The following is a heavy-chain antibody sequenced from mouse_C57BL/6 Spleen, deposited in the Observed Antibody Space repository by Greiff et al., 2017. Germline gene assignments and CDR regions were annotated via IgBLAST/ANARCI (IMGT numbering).Heavy chain of an antibody. CDR2: INPSSGYT. V-gene: IGHV1-7*01. D-gene: IGHD1-1*01. CDR3: ARPHYYGSSLIYAMDY. Sequence: QVQLQQSGAELAKPGASVKLSCKASGYTFTSYWMHWVKQRPGKGLEWIGYINPSSGYTKYNQKFKDKATLTAAKSSSTAYMQLSSLTYEDSAVYYCARPHYYGSSLIYAMDYWGQGTSVTVSS. CDR1: GYTFTSYW. J-gene: IGHJ4*01.